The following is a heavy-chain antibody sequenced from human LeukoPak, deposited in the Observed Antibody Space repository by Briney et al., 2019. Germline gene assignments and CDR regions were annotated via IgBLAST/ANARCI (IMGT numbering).Heavy chain of an antibody. J-gene: IGHJ5*02. D-gene: IGHD6-6*01. CDR2: INHSGST. CDR3: ARRHGGSSAYNWFDP. V-gene: IGHV4-34*01. Sequence: SETLSLTCAVYGGSFSGYYWSWIRQPPGKGLEWIGEINHSGSTSYNPSLRSRLTISVDTSKNQFSLKVSSVTAADTAVYYCARRHGGSSAYNWFDPWGQGTLVTVFS. CDR1: GGSFSGYY.